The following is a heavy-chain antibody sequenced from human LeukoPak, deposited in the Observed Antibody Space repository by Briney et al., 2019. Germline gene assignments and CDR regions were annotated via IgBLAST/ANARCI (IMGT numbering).Heavy chain of an antibody. D-gene: IGHD6-19*01. CDR3: ARHVVPYSSGLTGFDY. CDR2: IYPGDSDT. V-gene: IGHV5-51*01. J-gene: IGHJ4*02. Sequence: GESLKISCKGSGYTFATYWIGWVRQMPGKGLEWVGIIYPGDSDTRYSPSFQGQVTISADKSITTAYLQWSSLKPSDTATYYCARHVVPYSSGLTGFDYWGQGTLVTVSS. CDR1: GYTFATYW.